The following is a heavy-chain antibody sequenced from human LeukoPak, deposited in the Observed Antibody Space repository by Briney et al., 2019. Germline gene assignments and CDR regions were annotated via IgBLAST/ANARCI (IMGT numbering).Heavy chain of an antibody. CDR2: IYAYRAT. CDR3: ARGARDVLTGYYVGSDY. CDR1: GGSIGSYY. J-gene: IGHJ4*02. Sequence: PSETLSLTCTISGGSIGSYYWSWIRQPPGKGLEWIGYIYAYRATNYSPSLQGRVTISVDTSKNQVSLSLKSVTVADTAVYFCARGARDVLTGYYVGSDYWGQGTLVTVSS. V-gene: IGHV4-4*09. D-gene: IGHD3-9*01.